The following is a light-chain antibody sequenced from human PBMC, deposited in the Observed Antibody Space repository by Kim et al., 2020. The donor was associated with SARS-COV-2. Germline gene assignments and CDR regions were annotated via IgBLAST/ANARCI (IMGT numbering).Light chain of an antibody. J-gene: IGKJ1*01. CDR2: KSS. CDR1: RRVGLW. V-gene: IGKV1-5*03. CDR3: QQYGTHST. Sequence: EYVGGTDTIYCRASRRVGLWLVWYQQKPGQVTKRLMDKSSELNPGVPSRFVGGGSGTHFTLTNTSLQPSDFAVYYCQQYGTHSTFGPGTKVDIK.